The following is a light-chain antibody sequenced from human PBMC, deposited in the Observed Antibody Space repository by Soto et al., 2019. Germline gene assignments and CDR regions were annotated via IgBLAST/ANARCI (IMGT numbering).Light chain of an antibody. CDR1: PSVTNF. J-gene: IGKJ5*01. V-gene: IGKV3-11*01. Sequence: EIVLTQSPATLSLSPGERATLSCRASPSVTNFLAWYQQKPGQAPRVLIYGAFNRATGIPASFSGSGSGTDFTLTISSLEPEDSAVYYCQQRNVWPPVTFGQGTRLEIK. CDR2: GAF. CDR3: QQRNVWPPVT.